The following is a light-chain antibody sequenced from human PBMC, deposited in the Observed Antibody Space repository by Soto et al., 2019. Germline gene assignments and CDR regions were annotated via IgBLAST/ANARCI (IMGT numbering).Light chain of an antibody. CDR1: SSDVGGYTY. Sequence: QSALTQPAYVSGSPGQSITISCTGTSSDVGGYTYVSWYQQHPGKAPKLMIYQVSNRPSGISNRFSGSKSGNTASLTISGHQTEDEAAYYCSSYTSRNPRVFGGGTKLTVL. J-gene: IGLJ3*02. CDR2: QVS. CDR3: SSYTSRNPRV. V-gene: IGLV2-14*01.